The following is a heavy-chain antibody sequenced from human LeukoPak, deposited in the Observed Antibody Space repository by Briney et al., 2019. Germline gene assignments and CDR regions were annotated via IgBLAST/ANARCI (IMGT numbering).Heavy chain of an antibody. D-gene: IGHD7-27*01. CDR2: IYPSGNT. CDR3: ARERSWGVLDY. J-gene: IGHJ4*02. CDR1: GGSISSGSYY. V-gene: IGHV4-61*02. Sequence: TPSQTLSLTCTVSGGSISSGSYYWSWIRQPAGKGLEWIGRIYPSGNTKYNPSLKSRFTISVDTSKNQFSLKLSSVTAADTAVYYCARERSWGVLDYWGQGTLVTVSS.